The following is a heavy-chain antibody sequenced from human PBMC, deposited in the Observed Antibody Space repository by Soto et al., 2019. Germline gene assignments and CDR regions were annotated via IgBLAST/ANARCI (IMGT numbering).Heavy chain of an antibody. V-gene: IGHV3-23*01. CDR3: AKGSRPVAAYYFDY. CDR1: GFTFSSYA. D-gene: IGHD6-19*01. J-gene: IGHJ4*02. CDR2: ISGSGVSI. Sequence: GGSLRLSCAASGFTFSSYAMSWVRQAPGKGLEWVSGISGSGVSIYYADSVKGRFTISRDNSKNTLYLQMNSLRAEDTAVYYCAKGSRPVAAYYFDYWGQGSLVTISS.